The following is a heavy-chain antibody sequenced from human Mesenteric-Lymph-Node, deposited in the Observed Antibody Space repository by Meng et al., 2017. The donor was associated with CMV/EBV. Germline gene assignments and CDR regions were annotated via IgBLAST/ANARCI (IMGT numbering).Heavy chain of an antibody. Sequence: QLQLQESGPGLVNPSETLSLTCPVPGGSISSSSYYWGWIRQPPGKGLEWIGSIYYSGSTYYNPSLKSRVTISVETSKNQFSLKLSSVTDADTAVYYCARPHYYGSGSSPRFDPWGKGTLVTVSS. D-gene: IGHD3-10*01. CDR3: ARPHYYGSGSSPRFDP. CDR1: GGSISSSSYY. CDR2: IYYSGST. V-gene: IGHV4-39*01. J-gene: IGHJ5*02.